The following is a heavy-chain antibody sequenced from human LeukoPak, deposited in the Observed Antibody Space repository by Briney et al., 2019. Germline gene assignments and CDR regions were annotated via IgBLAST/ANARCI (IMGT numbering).Heavy chain of an antibody. CDR1: GYTFTSHY. J-gene: IGHJ5*02. D-gene: IGHD3-10*01. V-gene: IGHV1-46*01. Sequence: ASVKVSCKASGYTFTSHYMHWVRQAPGQGLEWMGIINPSGGSTSYAQKFQGRVTMTRDTSTSTVYMELSSLRSEDTAVYYCARGSSGSYYNEDWFDPWGQGTLVTVSS. CDR3: ARGSSGSYYNEDWFDP. CDR2: INPSGGST.